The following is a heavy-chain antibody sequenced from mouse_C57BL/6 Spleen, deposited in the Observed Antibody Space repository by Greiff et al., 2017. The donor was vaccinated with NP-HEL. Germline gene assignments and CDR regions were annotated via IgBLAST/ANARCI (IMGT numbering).Heavy chain of an antibody. CDR1: GYSITSGYD. CDR3: AREDYYGGFAY. Sequence: DVQLQESGPGMVKPSQSLSLTCTVTGYSITSGYDWHWIRHFPGNKLEWMGYISYSGSTNYNPSLKSRISITHDTSKNHFFLKLNSVTTEDTATYYCAREDYYGGFAYWGQGTLVTVSA. J-gene: IGHJ3*01. CDR2: ISYSGST. D-gene: IGHD1-1*01. V-gene: IGHV3-1*01.